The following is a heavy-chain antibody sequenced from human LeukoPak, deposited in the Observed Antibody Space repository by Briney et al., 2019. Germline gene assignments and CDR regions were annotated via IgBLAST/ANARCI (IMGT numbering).Heavy chain of an antibody. J-gene: IGHJ5*02. CDR1: GFTFDDYA. V-gene: IGHV3-9*01. Sequence: PGRSLRLSCAASGFTFDDYAMHWVRQAPGKGLEWVSGISWNSGSIGYADSVKGRFTISRDNAKNSLYLQMNSLRAEDTALYYCAKTPIAGSGWYNWFDPWGQGTLVTVSS. CDR2: ISWNSGSI. CDR3: AKTPIAGSGWYNWFDP. D-gene: IGHD6-19*01.